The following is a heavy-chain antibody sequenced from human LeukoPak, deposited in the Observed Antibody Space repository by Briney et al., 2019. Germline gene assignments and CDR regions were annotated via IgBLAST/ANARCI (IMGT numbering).Heavy chain of an antibody. CDR3: ARVQGQGLVKLVGGWGNYYFDY. V-gene: IGHV6-1*01. CDR2: TYYRSKWYN. CDR1: GDSVSSNSDA. J-gene: IGHJ4*02. D-gene: IGHD6-19*01. Sequence: QTLSLTCAISGDSVSSNSDAWSWIRQSPSRGLEWLGRTYYRSKWYNDYAVSVKSRITINPDTSKNQFSLQLNSVTREDTAVYYWARVQGQGLVKLVGGWGNYYFDYWGQGTLVTVS.